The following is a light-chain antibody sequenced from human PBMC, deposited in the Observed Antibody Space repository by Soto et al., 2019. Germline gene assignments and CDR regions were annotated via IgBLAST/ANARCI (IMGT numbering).Light chain of an antibody. Sequence: EIVLTQSPGTLSLSPGERATLSCRASQSLSSNHLAWYLAWYRQNPGHTPILLIYSTSSRATGIPDRFSGSGSGTDFTLTISRLEPEDFAVYYCQQYGSSPPITFGQGTRLEIK. V-gene: IGKV3-20*01. CDR3: QQYGSSPPIT. CDR1: QSLSSNHLAWY. J-gene: IGKJ5*01. CDR2: STS.